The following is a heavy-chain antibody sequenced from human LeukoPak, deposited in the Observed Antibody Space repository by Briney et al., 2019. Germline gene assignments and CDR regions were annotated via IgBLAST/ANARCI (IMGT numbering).Heavy chain of an antibody. CDR1: GFTFSSYG. Sequence: GGSLRLSCAASGFTFSSYGMNWVRQAPGKGLEWVSSISSSSSYIYYADSVKGRFTISRDNAKNSLYLQMNSLRAEDTAVYYCARARLGLPLDYWGQGTLVTVSS. CDR3: ARARLGLPLDY. D-gene: IGHD7-27*01. J-gene: IGHJ4*02. CDR2: ISSSSSYI. V-gene: IGHV3-21*01.